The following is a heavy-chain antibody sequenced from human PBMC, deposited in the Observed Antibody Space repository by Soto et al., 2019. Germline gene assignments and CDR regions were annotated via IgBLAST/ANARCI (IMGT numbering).Heavy chain of an antibody. J-gene: IGHJ5*02. D-gene: IGHD3-22*01. CDR3: AKSLYDSSVYYITAP. CDR2: FCYTGST. V-gene: IGHV4-59*01. Sequence: SETLSLTCTVSGGSISGRCWSWVRQSPGKGLEWIGYFCYTGSTNYNPSLKSRVTISVDRSKTQCSLKLTSVTAADTAVYYCAKSLYDSSVYYITAPGGQGTLVTVSP. CDR1: GGSISGRC.